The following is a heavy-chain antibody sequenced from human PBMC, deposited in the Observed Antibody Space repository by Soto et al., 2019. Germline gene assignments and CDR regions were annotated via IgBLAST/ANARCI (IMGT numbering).Heavy chain of an antibody. CDR3: ARGGYCSGGSCYHNDAFDI. CDR1: GFTFSSYA. J-gene: IGHJ3*02. D-gene: IGHD2-15*01. V-gene: IGHV3-30-3*01. Sequence: PGGSLRLSCAASGFTFSSYAMHWVRQAPGKGLEWVAVISYDGSNKYYADSVKGRFTISRDNSKNTLYLQMNSLRAEDTAVYCCARGGYCSGGSCYHNDAFDIWGQGTMVTVSS. CDR2: ISYDGSNK.